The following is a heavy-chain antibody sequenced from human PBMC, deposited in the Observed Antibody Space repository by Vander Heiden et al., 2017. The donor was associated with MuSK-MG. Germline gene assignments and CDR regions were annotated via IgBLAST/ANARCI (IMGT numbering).Heavy chain of an antibody. CDR1: GFSLSTSGVG. D-gene: IGHD2-21*01. J-gene: IGHJ4*02. CDR2: IYWDDDK. CDR3: VHIHCQGRLGY. Sequence: QITLKESGPTLVKPTQTLTLTCTFSGFSLSTSGVGVGWIRQPPGKALEWLALIYWDDDKRVSPSLKSRLTITKDTAKNQVVITMTTMEPVDTARYYGVHIHCQGRLGYWGQGPMVTVSS. V-gene: IGHV2-5*02.